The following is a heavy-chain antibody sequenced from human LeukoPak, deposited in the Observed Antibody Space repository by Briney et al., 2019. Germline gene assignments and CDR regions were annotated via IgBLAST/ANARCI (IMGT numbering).Heavy chain of an antibody. Sequence: GASVKVSCKASGYTFTSYGISWVRQAPGQGLEWMGWISAYNGNTNYAQKLQGRVTMTTDTSTSTAYMELRSLRSDDTAVYYCARDIGRLDRGPYYPDYWGRGPLVTVSS. V-gene: IGHV1-18*01. CDR1: GYTFTSYG. CDR2: ISAYNGNT. CDR3: ARDIGRLDRGPYYPDY. D-gene: IGHD1-26*01. J-gene: IGHJ4*02.